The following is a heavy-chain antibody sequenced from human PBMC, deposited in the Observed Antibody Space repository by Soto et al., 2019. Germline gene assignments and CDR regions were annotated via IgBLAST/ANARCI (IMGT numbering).Heavy chain of an antibody. D-gene: IGHD1-1*01. J-gene: IGHJ6*02. Sequence: GSLRLSCAASGFTFSSYAMHWVRQAPGKGLEWVAVISYDGSNKYYADSVKGRFTISRDNSKNTLYLQMNSLRAEDTAVYYCARDTIYYYGMDVWGQGTTVTVSS. CDR1: GFTFSSYA. CDR3: ARDTIYYYGMDV. CDR2: ISYDGSNK. V-gene: IGHV3-30-3*01.